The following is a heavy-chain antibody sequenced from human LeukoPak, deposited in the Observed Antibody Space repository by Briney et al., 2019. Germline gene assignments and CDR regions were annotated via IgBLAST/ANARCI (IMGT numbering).Heavy chain of an antibody. V-gene: IGHV1-2*02. CDR1: GYTFTDYY. J-gene: IGHJ4*02. CDR2: INPNSGDT. CDR3: ARDPPGSIAARRIFDY. D-gene: IGHD6-6*01. Sequence: GASVKVSCKASGYTFTDYYMHWVRQAPGQGLEWMGWINPNSGDTKSEQQFQGRVTMTRDTSINTAYMELSRLRSDDTAVYYCARDPPGSIAARRIFDYWGQGTLVTVSS.